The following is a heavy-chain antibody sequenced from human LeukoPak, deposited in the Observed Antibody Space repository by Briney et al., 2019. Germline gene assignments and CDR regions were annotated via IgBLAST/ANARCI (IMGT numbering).Heavy chain of an antibody. CDR1: GGSISSYY. V-gene: IGHV4-59*04. CDR3: AGDYGSGSYRFDY. J-gene: IGHJ4*02. D-gene: IGHD3-10*01. Sequence: SETLSLTCTVSGGSISSYYWSWIRQPPGKGLEWIGYIYHTGSTLYNPSLKSRVTISLDRSKNQFSLKLTSVTAADTAVYYCAGDYGSGSYRFDYWGQGTLVTVSS. CDR2: IYHTGST.